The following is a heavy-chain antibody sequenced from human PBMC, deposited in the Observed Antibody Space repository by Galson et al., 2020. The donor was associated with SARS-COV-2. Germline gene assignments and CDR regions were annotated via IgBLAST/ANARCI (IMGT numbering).Heavy chain of an antibody. CDR2: IWYDGSNK. V-gene: IGHV3-33*01. Sequence: TGGSLRLSCAASGFTFSSYGMHWVRQAPGKGLEWVAVIWYDGSNKYYADSVKGRFTISRDNSKNTLYLQMNSRRAEDTAVYYCARDVPIDYGGNSGDYWGQGTLVTVSS. CDR3: ARDVPIDYGGNSGDY. D-gene: IGHD4-17*01. J-gene: IGHJ4*02. CDR1: GFTFSSYG.